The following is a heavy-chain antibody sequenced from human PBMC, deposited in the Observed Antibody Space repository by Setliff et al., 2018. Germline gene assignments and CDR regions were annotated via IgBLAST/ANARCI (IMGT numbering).Heavy chain of an antibody. CDR2: IYTDGTIT. V-gene: IGHV3-74*01. CDR1: GFTFSNYW. D-gene: IGHD2-15*01. Sequence: GGSLRLSCAASGFTFSNYWMHWVRQAPGKGLVWASRIYTDGTITSYADSVKGRFTISRDNSKNTLYLQMNSLRPEDTAVYYCARTCSGSGCYAGLESWGQGTPVTVSS. CDR3: ARTCSGSGCYAGLES. J-gene: IGHJ4*02.